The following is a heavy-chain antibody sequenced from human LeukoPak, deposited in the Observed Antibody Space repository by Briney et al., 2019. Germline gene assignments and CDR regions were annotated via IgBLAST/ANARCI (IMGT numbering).Heavy chain of an antibody. CDR3: ARGKGENDYGDYGFDY. V-gene: IGHV1-18*01. Sequence: GASVKVSCKASGYTFTSYGISWVRQAPGQGLEWMGWISAYNGNTNYAQKLQGRVTMTTDTSTSTAYMELRSLRSDDTAVYYCARGKGENDYGDYGFDYWGQGTLVTVSS. D-gene: IGHD4-17*01. CDR2: ISAYNGNT. CDR1: GYTFTSYG. J-gene: IGHJ4*02.